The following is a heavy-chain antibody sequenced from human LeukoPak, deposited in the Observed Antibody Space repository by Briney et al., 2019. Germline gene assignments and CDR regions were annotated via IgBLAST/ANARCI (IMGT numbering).Heavy chain of an antibody. CDR3: AKSSWGHYFDY. CDR2: INHSGST. CDR1: GGSFSGYY. D-gene: IGHD3-16*01. Sequence: SGTLSLTCAVYGGSFSGYYWSWIRQPPGKGLEWIGEINHSGSTNYNPSLKSRVTISVDTSKNQFSLKLSSVTAADTAVYYCAKSSWGHYFDYWGQGTLVTVSS. J-gene: IGHJ4*02. V-gene: IGHV4-34*01.